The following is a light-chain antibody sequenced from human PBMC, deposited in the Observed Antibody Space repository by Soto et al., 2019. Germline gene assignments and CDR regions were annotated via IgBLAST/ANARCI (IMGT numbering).Light chain of an antibody. J-gene: IGKJ2*01. CDR3: HRSYITPPA. V-gene: IGKV1-39*01. CDR2: TTS. Sequence: DVQMTQSPSSLSASVGDRVTITCRASHNIDIYLNWYHQKPGRPPTLLIYTTSRLQSGVPTRFSGSGSGTDVNLTISNLQPEDFATSACHRSYITPPAFGQGKKL. CDR1: HNIDIY.